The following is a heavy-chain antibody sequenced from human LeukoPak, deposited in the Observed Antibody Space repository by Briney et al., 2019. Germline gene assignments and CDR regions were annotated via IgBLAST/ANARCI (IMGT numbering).Heavy chain of an antibody. D-gene: IGHD2-2*02. V-gene: IGHV1-18*01. CDR1: GYTFTSYG. Sequence: ASVKVSCKASGYTFTSYGISWVRQAPGQGLDWMGWISAYNGNKVYAQELQGRVTMTTDTSTSTAYMELRSLRSDDTAVYYCARDATYCSSTSCYNIYYYYYMDVWGKGTTVTVSS. CDR3: ARDATYCSSTSCYNIYYYYYMDV. CDR2: ISAYNGNK. J-gene: IGHJ6*03.